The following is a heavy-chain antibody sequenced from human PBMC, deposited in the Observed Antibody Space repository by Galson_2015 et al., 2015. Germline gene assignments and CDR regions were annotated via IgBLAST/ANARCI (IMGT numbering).Heavy chain of an antibody. Sequence: LSLTCTVSGYSISTYYWSWIRQPPGKGLEWIGYIYYSGSTNYNPSLKSRVTISVDTSKNQFSLKLTSVTAADTAVYYCATSASNMPYYMDVWGKGTTVTVSS. D-gene: IGHD2-2*01. J-gene: IGHJ6*03. CDR3: ATSASNMPYYMDV. V-gene: IGHV4-59*01. CDR1: GYSISTYY. CDR2: IYYSGST.